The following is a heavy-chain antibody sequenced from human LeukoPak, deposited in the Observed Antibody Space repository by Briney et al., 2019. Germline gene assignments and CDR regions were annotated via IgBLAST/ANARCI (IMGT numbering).Heavy chain of an antibody. D-gene: IGHD6-13*01. V-gene: IGHV4-34*01. CDR3: ARGEQLVLASDY. CDR2: INHSGST. Sequence: SETLSLTCAVYGGSFSGYYWSWIRQPPGKGLEWIGEINHSGSTNYNPSLKSRVTISVDTSKNQFSLKLSSVTAADTAVYYCARGEQLVLASDYWGQGTLVSVSS. J-gene: IGHJ4*02. CDR1: GGSFSGYY.